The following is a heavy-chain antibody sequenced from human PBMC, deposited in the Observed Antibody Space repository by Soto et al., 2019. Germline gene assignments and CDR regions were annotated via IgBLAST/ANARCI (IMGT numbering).Heavy chain of an antibody. D-gene: IGHD6-19*01. CDR1: GDSISSFY. CDR2: FHHSGST. V-gene: IGHV4-59*01. Sequence: SETLSLTCTVSGDSISSFYWSWIRQPPGKGLEWIGYFHHSGSTNFNPSLKSRVTMSLDTSKNQFSLKLSSVTAADTAVYFCARGGWYLDCWGQGTLVTVS. CDR3: ARGGWYLDC. J-gene: IGHJ4*02.